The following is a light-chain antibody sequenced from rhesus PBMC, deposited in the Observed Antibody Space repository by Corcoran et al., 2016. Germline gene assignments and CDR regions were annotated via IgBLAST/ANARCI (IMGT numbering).Light chain of an antibody. V-gene: IGKV1-25*01. Sequence: DIQMTQSPSSLSASVGDRVTITCRASQAIIMDLAWYQRKPGGAPNRLIFEASSRQSGIPSPFSGKGSGTDLTLTLGSLPPEVSATYYCQHYHTYPWTFGQGTQVEIK. CDR1: QAIIMD. CDR3: QHYHTYPWT. CDR2: EAS. J-gene: IGKJ1*01.